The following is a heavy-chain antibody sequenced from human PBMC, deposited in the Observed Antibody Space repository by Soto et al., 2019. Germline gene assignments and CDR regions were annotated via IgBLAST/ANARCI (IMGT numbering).Heavy chain of an antibody. CDR3: AKVPGEPKSGDY. D-gene: IGHD3-10*01. Sequence: QVQLVESGGGVVQPGRSLRLSCAASGFTFSSYGMHWVRQAPGKGLEWVAVISYDGSNKYYADSVKGRFTISRDNSKNTLYLQMNSLRAEDTAVYYCAKVPGEPKSGDYWGQGTLVTVSS. CDR1: GFTFSSYG. V-gene: IGHV3-30*18. CDR2: ISYDGSNK. J-gene: IGHJ4*02.